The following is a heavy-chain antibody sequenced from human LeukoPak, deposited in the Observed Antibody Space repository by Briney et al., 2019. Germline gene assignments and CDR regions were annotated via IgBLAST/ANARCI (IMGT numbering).Heavy chain of an antibody. J-gene: IGHJ4*02. CDR2: ISGSGRSA. Sequence: VGALRLSCAASGFTFSNAWMSWVRQAPAEGLQWVSDISGSGRSAYYADSVRGRFTIYRDNSKTTLYLQMNSLRAEDTAVYHCAKDKYSPVRSMSEAAYYFDFWGPGTLATVSS. CDR1: GFTFSNAW. V-gene: IGHV3-23*01. CDR3: AKDKYSPVRSMSEAAYYFDF. D-gene: IGHD6-13*01.